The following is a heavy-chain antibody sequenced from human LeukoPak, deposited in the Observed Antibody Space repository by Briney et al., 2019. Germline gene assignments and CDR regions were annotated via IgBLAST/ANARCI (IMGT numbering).Heavy chain of an antibody. D-gene: IGHD1-26*01. V-gene: IGHV4-61*02. J-gene: IGHJ1*01. CDR2: IYTSGST. Sequence: SETLSLTCTVSGGSISSGSYYWSWIRQPAGKGLEWIGRIYTSGSTNYNPSLKSRVTISVDTSKNQFSLKLSSVTAADTAVYYCARSFDRPCIVGATYQHWGQGTLVTVSS. CDR1: GGSISSGSYY. CDR3: ARSFDRPCIVGATYQH.